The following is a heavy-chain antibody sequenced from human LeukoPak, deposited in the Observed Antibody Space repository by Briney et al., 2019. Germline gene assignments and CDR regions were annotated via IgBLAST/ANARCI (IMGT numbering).Heavy chain of an antibody. CDR1: GFTFSSYG. CDR2: ISYDGSNK. J-gene: IGHJ4*02. V-gene: IGHV3-30*03. D-gene: IGHD3-22*01. CDR3: ARDFVEYYDSSGTFDY. Sequence: GRSLRLSCAASGFTFSSYGMHWVRQAPGKGLEWVAVISYDGSNKYYADSVKGRFTISRDNSENTLYLQMNSLRAEDTAVYYCARDFVEYYDSSGTFDYWGQGTLVTVSS.